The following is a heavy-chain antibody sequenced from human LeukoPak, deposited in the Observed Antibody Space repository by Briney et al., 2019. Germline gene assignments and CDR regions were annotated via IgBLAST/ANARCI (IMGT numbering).Heavy chain of an antibody. J-gene: IGHJ6*02. V-gene: IGHV1-8*01. D-gene: IGHD5-12*01. CDR3: ARGLKWLRLVYYGMDV. CDR1: GYTFTSYD. CDR2: MNPNSGNT. Sequence: GASVKVSCKASGYTFTSYDINWVRQATGQGLEWMGWMNPNSGNTGYAQKFQGRVTMTRNTSISTAYMELSSLRSEDTAVYYCARGLKWLRLVYYGMDVWGQGTTVTVSS.